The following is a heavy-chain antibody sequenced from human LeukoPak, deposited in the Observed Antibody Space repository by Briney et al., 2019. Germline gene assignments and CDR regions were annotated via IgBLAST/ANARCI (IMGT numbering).Heavy chain of an antibody. CDR3: ARLPPGHDYGGPKYYFDY. J-gene: IGHJ4*02. CDR1: GYSFTSYW. CDR2: IYPGDSDT. D-gene: IGHD4-23*01. V-gene: IGHV5-51*01. Sequence: RGESLKISCKGSGYSFTSYWIGWVRQMPGKGLEWMGIIYPGDSDTRYSPSFQGQVTISADKSISTASLQWSSLKASDTAMYYCARLPPGHDYGGPKYYFDYWGQGTLVTVSS.